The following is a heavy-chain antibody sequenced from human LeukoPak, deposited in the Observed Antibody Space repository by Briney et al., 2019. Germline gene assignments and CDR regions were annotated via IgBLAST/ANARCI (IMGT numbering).Heavy chain of an antibody. CDR3: AKDWIQFNRVFDCFDS. J-gene: IGHJ4*02. CDR1: GFPFETNA. CDR2: IGNTET. Sequence: GGSLRLSCATSGFPFETNAMSWVRQAPGKGLEWVATIGNTETFYADSVTGRFTISRDNSKNTVNLQMNRLRVEDTAIYYCAKDWIQFNRVFDCFDSWGQGALVTVSS. D-gene: IGHD5-18*01. V-gene: IGHV3-23*01.